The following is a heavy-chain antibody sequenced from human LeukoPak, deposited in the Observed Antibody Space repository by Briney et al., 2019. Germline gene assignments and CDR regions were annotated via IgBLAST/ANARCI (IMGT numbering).Heavy chain of an antibody. CDR3: ARDAEYYYGSGSYSSGIDV. J-gene: IGHJ6*02. V-gene: IGHV4-31*03. Sequence: SQTLSLTCTVSGGSISRGGYYWGWLRQHPGKGLEWIGYMYYSGSTYYNPSLKSRATISVDTSKNQFSLRLSSVTAADTAVYYCARDAEYYYGSGSYSSGIDVWGQGTTVTVSS. CDR1: GGSISRGGYY. CDR2: MYYSGST. D-gene: IGHD3-10*01.